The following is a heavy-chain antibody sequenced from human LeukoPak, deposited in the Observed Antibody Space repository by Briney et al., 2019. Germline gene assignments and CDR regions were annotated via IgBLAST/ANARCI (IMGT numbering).Heavy chain of an antibody. CDR3: ASNYDSSGFSHFDY. D-gene: IGHD3-22*01. Sequence: GGSLRLSCVASGFTFSNYWMHWVRQAPGKGLEWVANIKEDGSEIYYVDSVKGRFTISRDNAKNSLYLQMNSLRAEDTAVYYCASNYDSSGFSHFDYWGQGTLVTVSS. CDR2: IKEDGSEI. J-gene: IGHJ4*02. CDR1: GFTFSNYW. V-gene: IGHV3-7*03.